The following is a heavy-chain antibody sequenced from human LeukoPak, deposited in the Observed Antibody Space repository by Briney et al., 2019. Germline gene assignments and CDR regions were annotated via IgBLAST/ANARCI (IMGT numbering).Heavy chain of an antibody. CDR1: GFTFSSYG. Sequence: GGSLRLSCAASGFTFSSYGMHWVRQAPGKGLEWVAVISSDGSNKYYADSVKGRFTISRDNSKNTLYLQMNSLRAEDTAVYYCAKDKFLGYSSSWYGEGYFDYWGQGTLVTVSS. J-gene: IGHJ4*02. CDR3: AKDKFLGYSSSWYGEGYFDY. V-gene: IGHV3-30*18. CDR2: ISSDGSNK. D-gene: IGHD6-13*01.